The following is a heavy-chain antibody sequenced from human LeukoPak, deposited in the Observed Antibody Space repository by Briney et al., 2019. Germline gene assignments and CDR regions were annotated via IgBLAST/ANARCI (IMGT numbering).Heavy chain of an antibody. CDR1: GGSISSGGYY. Sequence: PSQTLSLTCTVSGGSISSGGYYWSWIRQPPGKGLEWIGYIYHSGSTYYNPSLKSRVTISVDRSKNQFSLKLSSVTAADTAVYYCASGAPYYDSSGYYMDVWGKGTTVTVSS. J-gene: IGHJ6*03. V-gene: IGHV4-30-2*01. CDR2: IYHSGST. D-gene: IGHD3-22*01. CDR3: ASGAPYYDSSGYYMDV.